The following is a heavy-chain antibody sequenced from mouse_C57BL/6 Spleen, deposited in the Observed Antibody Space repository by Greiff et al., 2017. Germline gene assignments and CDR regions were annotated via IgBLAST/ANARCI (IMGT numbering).Heavy chain of an antibody. V-gene: IGHV3-6*01. CDR1: GYSITSGYY. CDR3: ARHSNSYATDY. J-gene: IGHJ4*01. CDR2: ISYDGSN. D-gene: IGHD2-5*01. Sequence: VQLKESGPGLVKPSQSLSLTCSVTGYSITSGYYWNWIRQFPGNKLEWMGYISYDGSNNYNPSLKNRISITRDTSKNQFFLKLNSVTTEDTATYDSARHSNSYATDYWGQGTSVTVSS.